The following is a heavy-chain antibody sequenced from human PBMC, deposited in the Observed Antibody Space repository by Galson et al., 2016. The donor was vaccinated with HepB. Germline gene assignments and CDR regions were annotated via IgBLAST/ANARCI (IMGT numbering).Heavy chain of an antibody. CDR1: GGSISSGDYH. D-gene: IGHD2/OR15-2a*01. Sequence: TLSLTCTVSGGSISSGDYHWSWLRQHPGKGLEWIGCIQNSGSTYYNPSVKSRLIISVDTSKNQFSLKLSSVTAEDTAVYYCARGLNIIGPWGQGTLVTVSS. J-gene: IGHJ5*02. V-gene: IGHV4-31*03. CDR3: ARGLNIIGP. CDR2: IQNSGST.